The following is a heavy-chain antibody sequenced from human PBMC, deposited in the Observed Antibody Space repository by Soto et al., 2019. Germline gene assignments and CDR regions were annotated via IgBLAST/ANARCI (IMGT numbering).Heavy chain of an antibody. V-gene: IGHV3-30*03. CDR2: ISRDGGTK. J-gene: IGHJ4*02. CDR3: TGEVASGY. CDR1: GFTVSSYG. Sequence: QVQLVESGGGVVQPGRSLRLSCAASGFTVSSYGMHWVRQAPGKGLEWVAVISRDGGTKYYADSVKGRFTISRDNSRNTLFREMNSLRGDDMAVYYCTGEVASGYWGQGTLGTVSS. D-gene: IGHD2-8*02.